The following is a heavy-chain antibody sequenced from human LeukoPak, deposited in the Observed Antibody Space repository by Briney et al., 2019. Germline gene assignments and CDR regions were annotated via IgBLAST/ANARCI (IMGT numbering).Heavy chain of an antibody. J-gene: IGHJ3*02. CDR2: ISSSSSYI. CDR3: ARPHIVGASLAFDI. D-gene: IGHD1-26*01. Sequence: GGSLRLSCAASGFIFSSYSMNWVRQAPGKGLEGVSSISSSSSYIYYADSVKGRFTISRDNAKNSLYLQMNSLRAEDTAVYYCARPHIVGASLAFDIWGQGKMVTVSS. V-gene: IGHV3-21*01. CDR1: GFIFSSYS.